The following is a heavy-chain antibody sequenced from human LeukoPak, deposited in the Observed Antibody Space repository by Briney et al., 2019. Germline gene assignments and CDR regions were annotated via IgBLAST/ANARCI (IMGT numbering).Heavy chain of an antibody. CDR2: IYSTGST. J-gene: IGHJ4*02. CDR1: GFTVRSNY. CDR3: ARGGSRQPFDY. V-gene: IGHV3-53*01. Sequence: PGGSLRLSCAASGFTVRSNYMSWVRQTPGKGLEWVSVIYSTGSTFYADSVRGRFTISRDNYKNTLYLQMDSLRAEDTALYYCARGGSRQPFDYWGQGTLVTVSS. D-gene: IGHD3-16*01.